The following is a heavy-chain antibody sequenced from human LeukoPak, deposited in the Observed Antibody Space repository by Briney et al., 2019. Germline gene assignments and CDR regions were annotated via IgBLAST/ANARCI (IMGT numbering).Heavy chain of an antibody. CDR1: GFTFDDYG. J-gene: IGHJ3*02. CDR2: INWNGGST. CDR3: ARVTPSVRLDAFDI. Sequence: PGGSLRLSCAASGFTFDDYGMSWVRQAPGKGLEWVSGINWNGGSTGYADSVKGRFTTSRDNAKNSLYLQMNSLRAEDTAVYYCARVTPSVRLDAFDIWGQGTMVTVSS. V-gene: IGHV3-20*04. D-gene: IGHD1-14*01.